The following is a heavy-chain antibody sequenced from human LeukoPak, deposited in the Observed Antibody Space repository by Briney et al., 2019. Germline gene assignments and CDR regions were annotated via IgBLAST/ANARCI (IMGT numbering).Heavy chain of an antibody. J-gene: IGHJ5*02. CDR1: GYTFTSYY. D-gene: IGHD3-10*01. Sequence: ASVKVPCKASGYTFTSYYMHWVRQAPGQGLEWMGIINPSGGSTSYAQKFQGRVTMTRDMSTSTVYMELSSLRSEDTAVYYCASQGFGSNWFDPWGQGTLVTVSS. CDR2: INPSGGST. CDR3: ASQGFGSNWFDP. V-gene: IGHV1-46*01.